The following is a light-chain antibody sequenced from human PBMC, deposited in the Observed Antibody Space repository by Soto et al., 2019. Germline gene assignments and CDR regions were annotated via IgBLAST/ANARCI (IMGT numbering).Light chain of an antibody. V-gene: IGKV3-20*01. J-gene: IGKJ4*01. CDR3: QQCAHSPLT. CDR1: QSVDNNY. CDR2: DAS. Sequence: EIVLTQSPGTLSLSPGERATLSCRASQSVDNNYLAWFQHKPGQPPRLLIYDASSRATGIPDRFSGSGSGTDFTLTISRLEPEDFAVYYCQQCAHSPLTFGGGTKVEIK.